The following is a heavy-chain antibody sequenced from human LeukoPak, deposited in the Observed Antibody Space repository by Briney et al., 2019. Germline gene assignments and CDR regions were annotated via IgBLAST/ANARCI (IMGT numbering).Heavy chain of an antibody. CDR2: IYHSGNT. D-gene: IGHD3-22*01. CDR1: GGSISSGGYS. J-gene: IGHJ4*02. V-gene: IGHV4-30-2*01. Sequence: SETLSLTCTVSGGSISSGGYSWSWIRQPPGKDLEWIGYIYHSGNTYYNPSLKSRVTISVDRSKNQFSLKLTSVTASDTAVYYCARGGDSSRFYYYFAYWGQGTLVTVSS. CDR3: ARGGDSSRFYYYFAY.